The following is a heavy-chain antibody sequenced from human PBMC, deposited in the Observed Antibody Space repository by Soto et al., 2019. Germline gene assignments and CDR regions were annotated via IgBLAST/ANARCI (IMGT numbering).Heavy chain of an antibody. CDR1: GYTFTSYG. CDR3: AREPFIVVVPAAMLGDAFDI. CDR2: ISAYNGNT. V-gene: IGHV1-18*01. Sequence: ASVKVSCTASGYTFTSYGISWVRQAPGQGLEWMGWISAYNGNTNYAQKLQGRVTMTTDTSTSTAYMELRSLRSDDTAVYYCAREPFIVVVPAAMLGDAFDIWGQGTMVTVSS. J-gene: IGHJ3*02. D-gene: IGHD2-2*01.